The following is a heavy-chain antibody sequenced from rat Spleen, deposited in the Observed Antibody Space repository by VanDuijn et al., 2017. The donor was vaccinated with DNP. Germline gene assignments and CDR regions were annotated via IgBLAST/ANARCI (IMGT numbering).Heavy chain of an antibody. CDR1: GFSLTSYN. CDR2: IWTGGNT. Sequence: QVQLKESGPGLAQPSQTLSLTCTVSGFSLTSYNVHWVRKPTGKGLEWMGIIWTGGNTDYNSTLKSRLSISRDTSKSQVFLKVNSLQTEDIATYYCARGNYGGYDYWGQGVMVTVSS. D-gene: IGHD1-11*01. CDR3: ARGNYGGYDY. J-gene: IGHJ2*01. V-gene: IGHV2-30*01.